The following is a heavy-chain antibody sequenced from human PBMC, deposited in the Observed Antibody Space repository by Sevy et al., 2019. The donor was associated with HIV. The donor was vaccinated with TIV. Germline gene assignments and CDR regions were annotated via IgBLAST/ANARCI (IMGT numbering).Heavy chain of an antibody. CDR1: GFTFSNAW. CDR2: IKSKDDGGTA. CDR3: TTDDRSRWLDHFDY. D-gene: IGHD6-19*01. V-gene: IGHV3-15*01. Sequence: GGSLRLSCAASGFTFSNAWMSWVRQAPGKGLEWVGRIKSKDDGGTADYAAPVKGSFTISRQDSKKTLYLQMNSLKTEDTAVYYCTTDDRSRWLDHFDYWGQGTLVTVSS. J-gene: IGHJ4*02.